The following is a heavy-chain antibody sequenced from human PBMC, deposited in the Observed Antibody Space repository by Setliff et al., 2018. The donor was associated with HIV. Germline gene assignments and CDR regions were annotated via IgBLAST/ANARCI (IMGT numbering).Heavy chain of an antibody. Sequence: PSETLSLTCTVSNVSINSYYWSGIRQPAGRALEWIGRISSSGTTNYNPSLKSRVKMSIDTSKNQFSLKLSSVTAADTAVYFCARDPYCSGDGCFRYYQHWGRGTLVTVSS. CDR1: NVSINSYY. CDR3: ARDPYCSGDGCFRYYQH. J-gene: IGHJ1*01. V-gene: IGHV4-4*07. CDR2: ISSSGTT. D-gene: IGHD2-15*01.